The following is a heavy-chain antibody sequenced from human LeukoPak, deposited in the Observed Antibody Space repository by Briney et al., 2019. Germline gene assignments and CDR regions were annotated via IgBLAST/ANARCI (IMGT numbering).Heavy chain of an antibody. J-gene: IGHJ6*02. D-gene: IGHD1-20*01. CDR3: ARDVTGTAYYYYYYGMDV. Sequence: SVKVSCKASGGTFSSYAISWVRQAPGQGLEWMGGIIPIFGTANYAQKFQGRVTITADESTSTAYMELSSLRSEDTAVYYCARDVTGTAYYYYYYGMDVWGQGTTVTVSS. CDR2: IIPIFGTA. V-gene: IGHV1-69*13. CDR1: GGTFSSYA.